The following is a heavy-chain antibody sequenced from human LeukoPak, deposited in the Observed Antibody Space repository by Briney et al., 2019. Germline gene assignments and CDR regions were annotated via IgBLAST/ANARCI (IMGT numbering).Heavy chain of an antibody. D-gene: IGHD7-27*01. CDR3: ASRKLGNDY. J-gene: IGHJ4*02. Sequence: SETLSLTCTVSAGSISSYYWSWIRQPPGKGLEWIGYIYYSGSTSYSPSLKSRVTISADTSQNQFSLKLSSVTAADTAVYYCASRKLGNDYWGQGTLVTVSS. CDR2: IYYSGST. V-gene: IGHV4-59*01. CDR1: AGSISSYY.